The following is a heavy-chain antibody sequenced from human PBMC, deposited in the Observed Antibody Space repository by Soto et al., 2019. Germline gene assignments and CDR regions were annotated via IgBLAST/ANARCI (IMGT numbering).Heavy chain of an antibody. CDR3: TGTVAAGY. Sequence: LSFSSFVMNWFRQAPGKGLECVSSISASGVTTYYADSVKDRFTISRDNSKNTLYVQMNSLRAEDTAVYYCTGTVAAGYWGQGALVTVSS. J-gene: IGHJ4*02. V-gene: IGHV3-23*01. CDR2: ISASGVTT. D-gene: IGHD6-19*01. CDR1: LSFSSFV.